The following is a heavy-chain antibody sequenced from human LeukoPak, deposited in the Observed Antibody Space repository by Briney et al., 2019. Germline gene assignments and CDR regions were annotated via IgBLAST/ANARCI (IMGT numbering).Heavy chain of an antibody. CDR3: ARGDRELGSYSYYFDY. V-gene: IGHV4-31*03. J-gene: IGHJ4*02. D-gene: IGHD1-26*01. CDR1: GGSISSGGYY. CDR2: IYYSGST. Sequence: SETLSLTCTVSGGSISSGGYYWSWIRQHPGKGLEWIGYIYYSGSTYYNPSLKSRVTISVDTSKNQFSLKLSSVTAADTAVYYCARGDRELGSYSYYFDYWGQGTLVTVSS.